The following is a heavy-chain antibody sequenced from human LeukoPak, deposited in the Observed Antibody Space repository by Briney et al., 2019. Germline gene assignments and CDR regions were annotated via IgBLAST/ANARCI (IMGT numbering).Heavy chain of an antibody. CDR1: GGTFSSHA. Sequence: SVKVSCKASGGTFSSHAISWVRQAPGQGLEWMGGIIPIFGTANYAQKFQGRVTITTDESTSTAYMELSSLRSEDTAVYYCAKTNNGYCSSTSCYINWFDPWGQGTLVTVSS. V-gene: IGHV1-69*05. CDR3: AKTNNGYCSSTSCYINWFDP. CDR2: IIPIFGTA. J-gene: IGHJ5*02. D-gene: IGHD2-2*01.